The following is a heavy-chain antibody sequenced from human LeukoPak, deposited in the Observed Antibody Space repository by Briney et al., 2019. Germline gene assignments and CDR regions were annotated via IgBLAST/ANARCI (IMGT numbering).Heavy chain of an antibody. D-gene: IGHD3-22*01. CDR3: AGSSGHNWFDP. CDR1: GFTVSSNH. V-gene: IGHV3-66*01. CDR2: IYSGGTI. J-gene: IGHJ5*02. Sequence: PGGSLRLSCAASGFTVSSNHMSWVRQAPGKGLEWVSVIYSGGTIYYADSVKGRFTISRDNSKNTVYLEMNSLRPEDTAVYYCAGSSGHNWFDPWGQGTLVTVSS.